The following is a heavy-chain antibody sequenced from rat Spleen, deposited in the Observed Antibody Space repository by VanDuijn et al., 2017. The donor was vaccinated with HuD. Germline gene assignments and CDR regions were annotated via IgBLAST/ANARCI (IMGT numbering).Heavy chain of an antibody. CDR2: ISPSGGST. CDR3: ARRGPYTYYGYFDY. Sequence: EVQLVESGGGLVQPGRSLKLSCAASGFTFSNYDMAWVRQAPTKGLEWVASISPSGGSTYYRDSVKGRFTISRDNAKSTLYLQMDSLRSEDTATYYCARRGPYTYYGYFDYWGQGVMVTVSS. D-gene: IGHD1-9*01. V-gene: IGHV5-25*01. J-gene: IGHJ2*01. CDR1: GFTFSNYD.